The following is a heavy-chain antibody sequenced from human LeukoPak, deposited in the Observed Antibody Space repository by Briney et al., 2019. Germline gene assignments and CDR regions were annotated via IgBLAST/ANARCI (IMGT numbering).Heavy chain of an antibody. Sequence: PSETLSLTCTVPGGSISSYYWSWIRQPPGKGLEWIGYIYYSGSTNYNPSLKSRVTISVDTSKNQFSLKLSSVTAADTAVYYCARAPLRRANFDYWGQGTLVTVSS. CDR2: IYYSGST. CDR1: GGSISSYY. V-gene: IGHV4-59*01. CDR3: ARAPLRRANFDY. J-gene: IGHJ4*02.